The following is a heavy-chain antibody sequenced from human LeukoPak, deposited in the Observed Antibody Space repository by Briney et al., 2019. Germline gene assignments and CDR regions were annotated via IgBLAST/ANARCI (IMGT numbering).Heavy chain of an antibody. Sequence: ASVKVSCKASGYTFTGYYMHLVRQAPGQGLEWMGWINPNSGGTNYAQKFQGRVTMTRDTSISTAYMELSRLRSDDTAVYYCARDLGTGDGLFDYWGQGTLVTVSS. CDR3: ARDLGTGDGLFDY. CDR2: INPNSGGT. V-gene: IGHV1-2*02. CDR1: GYTFTGYY. D-gene: IGHD7-27*01. J-gene: IGHJ4*02.